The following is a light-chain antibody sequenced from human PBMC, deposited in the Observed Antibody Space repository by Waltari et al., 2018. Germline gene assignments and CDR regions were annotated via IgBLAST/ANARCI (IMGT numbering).Light chain of an antibody. J-gene: IGKJ2*01. CDR1: QSVLYSSNNKNY. CDR2: WAS. V-gene: IGKV4-1*01. Sequence: DIVMTQSPDSLAVSLGERATINCKSSQSVLYSSNNKNYLAWYQQKPGQPPKLLIYWASTRESGVPDRVSGSGSGTDFTLTISSLQAEDVAVYYCQQYYTTPPYTFGQGTRLEIK. CDR3: QQYYTTPPYT.